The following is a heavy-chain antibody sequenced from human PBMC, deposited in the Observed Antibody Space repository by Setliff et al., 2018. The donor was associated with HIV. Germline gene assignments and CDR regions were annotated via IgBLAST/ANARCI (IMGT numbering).Heavy chain of an antibody. D-gene: IGHD1-26*01. J-gene: IGHJ6*03. CDR3: AKGAGGGTYVSDYYYMDV. CDR2: ISWSSGGV. Sequence: GGSLRLSCADSGFRFGHYVMHWVRQPPGKGLEWVSGISWSSGGVGYADSVKGRFTVSRDNAKNSLYLQMNSLRAEDMALYYCAKGAGGGTYVSDYYYMDVWGKGTTFTVSS. CDR1: GFRFGHYV. V-gene: IGHV3-9*03.